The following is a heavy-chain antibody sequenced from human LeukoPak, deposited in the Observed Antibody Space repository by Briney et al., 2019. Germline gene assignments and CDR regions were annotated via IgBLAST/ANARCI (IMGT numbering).Heavy chain of an antibody. Sequence: GGSLRLSCSASGFTFDDYGMSWVRQAPGKGLEWVSGINWNGDNTGYADSVRGRFTISRDNAKNSLDLQMNSLRAEDTALYYSAGDNRDSSGYDFWMAFDIWGQGTMVTVSS. CDR3: AGDNRDSSGYDFWMAFDI. V-gene: IGHV3-20*04. CDR2: INWNGDNT. CDR1: GFTFDDYG. D-gene: IGHD3-22*01. J-gene: IGHJ3*02.